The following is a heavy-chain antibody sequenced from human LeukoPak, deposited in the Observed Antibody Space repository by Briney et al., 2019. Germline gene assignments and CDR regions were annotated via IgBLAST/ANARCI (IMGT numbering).Heavy chain of an antibody. CDR1: GFTFDDYA. Sequence: GGSLRLSCAASGFTFDDYAMHWVRQAPGKGLEWVSGISWNSGSIGYADSVKGRFTISRDNAKNSLYLQMNSLRAEDTALYYCARDNGEANSDYWGQGTLVTVSS. V-gene: IGHV3-9*01. J-gene: IGHJ4*02. CDR3: ARDNGEANSDY. D-gene: IGHD3-10*01. CDR2: ISWNSGSI.